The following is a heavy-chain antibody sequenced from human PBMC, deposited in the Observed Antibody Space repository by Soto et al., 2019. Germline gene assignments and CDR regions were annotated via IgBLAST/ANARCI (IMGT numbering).Heavy chain of an antibody. V-gene: IGHV1-69*01. D-gene: IGHD3-22*01. CDR1: GGTFSSYA. Sequence: QVQLVQSGAEVKKPGSSVKVSCKASGGTFSSYAISWVRQAPGQGLEWMGGIISIFGTANYAQKFQGRVTITADESTSTAYMELNSMRYEDTAVYYCARDRTWVTYYYDSSGSPSEYCGQGNLVTVSS. CDR3: ARDRTWVTYYYDSSGSPSEY. CDR2: IISIFGTA. J-gene: IGHJ4*02.